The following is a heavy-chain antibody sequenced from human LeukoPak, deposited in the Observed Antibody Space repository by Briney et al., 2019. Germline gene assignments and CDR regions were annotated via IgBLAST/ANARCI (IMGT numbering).Heavy chain of an antibody. Sequence: SETLSLTCTVSGGSISSYYCSWIRLPPGKGLKWIGYIYYSGSTTYNPSLKSRVTISVDTSKNQFSLKLSSVTAADTAVYYCARASSTRPAPFDYWGQGTLVTVSS. D-gene: IGHD1-26*01. CDR3: ARASSTRPAPFDY. V-gene: IGHV4-59*01. J-gene: IGHJ4*02. CDR1: GGSISSYY. CDR2: IYYSGST.